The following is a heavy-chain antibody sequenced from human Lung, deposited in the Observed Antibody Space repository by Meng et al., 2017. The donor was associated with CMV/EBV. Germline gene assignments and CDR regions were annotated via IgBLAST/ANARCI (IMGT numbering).Heavy chain of an antibody. V-gene: IGHV3-74*01. J-gene: IGHJ4*02. D-gene: IGHD2-8*01. CDR2: INHDGGNT. CDR3: ARASCTNVCFWEGRTDY. CDR1: GFFFSGYW. Sequence: SCAASGFFFSGYWMHWFRQVPGEGLLWVSRINHDGGNTVYADSVKGRFTISRDNAKNTLFLQMNSLRGEDTAVYYCARASCTNVCFWEGRTDYWDQGPRVTVSS.